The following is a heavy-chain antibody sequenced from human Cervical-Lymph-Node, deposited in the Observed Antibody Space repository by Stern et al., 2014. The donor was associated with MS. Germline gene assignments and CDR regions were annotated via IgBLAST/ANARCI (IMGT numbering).Heavy chain of an antibody. CDR3: ARGHRDYSSSPYFDY. J-gene: IGHJ4*02. Sequence: QVQLVQSGSEFRKPGASVKVSCKASGYTFTTYTMNWLRQAPGQGLEWMGWINTNPGNPTYAPGFTGRFVFSLDTSVSTAYLQISSLKTEDTAVYYCARGHRDYSSSPYFDYWGQGTLVTVSS. V-gene: IGHV7-4-1*02. CDR2: INTNPGNP. D-gene: IGHD6-6*01. CDR1: GYTFTTYT.